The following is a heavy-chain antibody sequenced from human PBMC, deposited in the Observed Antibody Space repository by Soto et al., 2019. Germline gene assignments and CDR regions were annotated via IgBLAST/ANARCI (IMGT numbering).Heavy chain of an antibody. J-gene: IGHJ6*03. CDR1: GGSISSYY. CDR2: IYYSGST. D-gene: IGHD5-18*01. V-gene: IGHV4-59*01. Sequence: SETLSLTCTVSGGSISSYYWSWIRQPPGKGLEWIGYIYYSGSTNYNPSLKSRVTISVDTSKNQFSLKLSSVTAADTAVYYCARERWIQDYYYYYYMDGWGKGTTVTVYS. CDR3: ARERWIQDYYYYYYMDG.